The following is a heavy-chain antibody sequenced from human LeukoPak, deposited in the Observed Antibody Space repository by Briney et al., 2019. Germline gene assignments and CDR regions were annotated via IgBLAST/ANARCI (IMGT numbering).Heavy chain of an antibody. Sequence: ASVKVSCKASGYTFTSYYMHWVRQAPGQGLEWMGIINPSGGSTSYAQKFQGRVTMTRDTSTSTVYMELSSLRSEDTAVYYCARSPRGYQLPFSWFDSWGQGTLVTVSS. CDR1: GYTFTSYY. CDR2: INPSGGST. D-gene: IGHD2-2*01. CDR3: ARSPRGYQLPFSWFDS. J-gene: IGHJ5*01. V-gene: IGHV1-46*03.